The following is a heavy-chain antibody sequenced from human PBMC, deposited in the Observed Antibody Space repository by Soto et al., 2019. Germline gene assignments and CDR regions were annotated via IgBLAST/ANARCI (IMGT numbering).Heavy chain of an antibody. V-gene: IGHV3-72*01. J-gene: IGHJ3*02. CDR1: GFTFSDHY. D-gene: IGHD2-8*01. Sequence: EVQLVESGGGLVQPGVSLRLSWAASGFTFSDHYMDWVRQAPWKGLEWVVRIRNKANSYSTQYAASVKRRFTISRDDSKTSLSLQMNSLKTEDTAVYYCTRVRIYADESGRPFDIWGQGTVGTVSS. CDR2: IRNKANSYST. CDR3: TRVRIYADESGRPFDI.